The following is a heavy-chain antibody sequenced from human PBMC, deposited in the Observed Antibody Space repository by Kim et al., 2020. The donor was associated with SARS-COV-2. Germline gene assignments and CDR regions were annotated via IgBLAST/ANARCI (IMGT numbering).Heavy chain of an antibody. V-gene: IGHV4-31*02. Sequence: PSLKSRVTISVDSPKTQCSLKLSSVTAADTAVYYCARDQRYKDLYGMDVWGQGTTVTVSS. J-gene: IGHJ6*02. D-gene: IGHD1-20*01. CDR3: ARDQRYKDLYGMDV.